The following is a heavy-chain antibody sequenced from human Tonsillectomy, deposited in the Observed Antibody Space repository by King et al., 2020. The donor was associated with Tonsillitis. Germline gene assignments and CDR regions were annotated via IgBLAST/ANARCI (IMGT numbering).Heavy chain of an antibody. CDR2: IYTSGST. D-gene: IGHD2-2*01. V-gene: IGHV4-61*02. Sequence: QMQLQESGPGLVKPSQTLSLTCTVSGGSISSGSYYWSWIRQPAGKGLEWIGRIYTSGSTNYNPSLKSRVTMSVDTSKNQFSLKLSSVTAADTAVYYCAREVPAAMGGYYYYYMDVWAKGPRSPSP. CDR1: GGSISSGSYY. J-gene: IGHJ6*03. CDR3: AREVPAAMGGYYYYYMDV.